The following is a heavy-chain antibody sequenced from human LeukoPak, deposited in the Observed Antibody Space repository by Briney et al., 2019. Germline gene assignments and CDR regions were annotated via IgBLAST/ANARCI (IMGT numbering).Heavy chain of an antibody. CDR3: AKDPLYSIGLPDY. Sequence: PGGSLRLSCAASGFTFSSYGMHWVRQAPGKGLEWVAVISYDGSNKYYADSVKGRFTISRDNSKNTLYLQMNSLRAEDTAVYYCAKDPLYSIGLPDYWGQGTLVTVSS. CDR2: ISYDGSNK. CDR1: GFTFSSYG. D-gene: IGHD6-19*01. J-gene: IGHJ4*02. V-gene: IGHV3-30*18.